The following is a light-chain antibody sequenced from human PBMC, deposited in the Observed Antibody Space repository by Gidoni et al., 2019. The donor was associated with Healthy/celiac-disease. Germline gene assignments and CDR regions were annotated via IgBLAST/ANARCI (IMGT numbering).Light chain of an antibody. V-gene: IGKV4-1*01. J-gene: IGKJ1*01. CDR1: QSVLYSSNNKNY. CDR2: WAS. CDR3: QQYYSTPTWT. Sequence: DIVMTQSPDSLAVSLGERATINCKSSQSVLYSSNNKNYLAWYQQKPGQPPKLLIYWASTRESGVPDRFSGSGSETDFTLTISSLQAEDVAVYYCQQYYSTPTWTFGQXTKVEIK.